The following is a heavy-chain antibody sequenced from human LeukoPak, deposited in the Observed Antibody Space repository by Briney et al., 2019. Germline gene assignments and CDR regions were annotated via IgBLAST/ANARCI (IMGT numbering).Heavy chain of an antibody. CDR2: INSAGSST. CDR3: VRGSNDWIGMDV. Sequence: GGSLRLSCAASGFTFSSYWMHWVRQTPGKGLVCVSRINSAGSSTDYADSVKGRFTISRDNAKNTLYLQMDSLRAEDMAVYYCVRGSNDWIGMDVWGQGTTVTVSS. CDR1: GFTFSSYW. D-gene: IGHD3-9*01. J-gene: IGHJ6*02. V-gene: IGHV3-74*01.